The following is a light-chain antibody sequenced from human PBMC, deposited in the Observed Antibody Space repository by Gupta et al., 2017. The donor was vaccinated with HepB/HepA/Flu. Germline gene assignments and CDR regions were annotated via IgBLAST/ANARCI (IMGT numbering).Light chain of an antibody. CDR3: QSYDSSLSCWV. Sequence: SVLTQTRAVSGLPGPRVTISCTGSSSHIGAGYDVHWYQQLPGTAPKLPIYCNSNRPSGFPDRFSGSKSGTSASLAITGLQAEDEADYYCQSYDSSLSCWVFGGGTKLTVL. CDR1: SSHIGAGYD. CDR2: CNS. J-gene: IGLJ3*02. V-gene: IGLV1-40*01.